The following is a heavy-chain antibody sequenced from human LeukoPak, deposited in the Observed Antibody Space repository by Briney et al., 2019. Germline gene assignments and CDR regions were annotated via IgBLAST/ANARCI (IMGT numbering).Heavy chain of an antibody. Sequence: ASVKVSCKVSGYTLTELSMHWVRQAPGKGLEWMGGFDPEDGETIYAQKFQGRVTMTEDASTGTAYTELGSLRSEDTAVYYCATGLAVAGKFDYWGQGTLVTVSS. CDR2: FDPEDGET. V-gene: IGHV1-24*01. D-gene: IGHD6-19*01. CDR3: ATGLAVAGKFDY. J-gene: IGHJ4*02. CDR1: GYTLTELS.